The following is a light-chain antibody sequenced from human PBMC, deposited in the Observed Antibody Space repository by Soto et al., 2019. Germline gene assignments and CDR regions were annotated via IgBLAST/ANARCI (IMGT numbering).Light chain of an antibody. J-gene: IGLJ2*01. Sequence: QSALTQPPSASGSPGQSVTISCTGTSSDVGGYNYVSWYQQHPGKAPKLMICEVNKRPSGVPDRFSGSKSGNTASLTVSGLQAEDEADYYCQSYDSLLNGVIFGGGTKLTVL. V-gene: IGLV2-8*01. CDR3: QSYDSLLNGVI. CDR2: EVN. CDR1: SSDVGGYNY.